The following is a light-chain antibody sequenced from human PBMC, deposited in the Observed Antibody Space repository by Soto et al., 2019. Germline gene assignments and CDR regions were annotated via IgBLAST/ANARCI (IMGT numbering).Light chain of an antibody. V-gene: IGLV1-44*01. CDR1: SSNIGTNT. J-gene: IGLJ3*02. Sequence: QSVLTQPPSASGTPGQRVTISCSGSSSNIGTNTVNWYQQFPRSAPKLLMYSSNQRPSGVPDRFSGSKSGTSASLAISGLQSEDEAEYYCAAWDGSLNVVLFGGGTKVTGL. CDR3: AAWDGSLNVVL. CDR2: SSN.